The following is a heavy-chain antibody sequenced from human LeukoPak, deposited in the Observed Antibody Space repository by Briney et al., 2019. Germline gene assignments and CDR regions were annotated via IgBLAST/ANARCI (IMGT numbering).Heavy chain of an antibody. CDR3: ARVLGSYYDSSGDADLDY. Sequence: GGSLRLSCAASGFTFSSYSMNWVRQAPGKGLEWVSSISSSSSYIYYADSVKGRFTISRDNAKNSLYLQMNSLRAEDTAVYYCARVLGSYYDSSGDADLDYWGQGTLVTVSS. CDR1: GFTFSSYS. D-gene: IGHD3-22*01. V-gene: IGHV3-21*01. CDR2: ISSSSSYI. J-gene: IGHJ4*02.